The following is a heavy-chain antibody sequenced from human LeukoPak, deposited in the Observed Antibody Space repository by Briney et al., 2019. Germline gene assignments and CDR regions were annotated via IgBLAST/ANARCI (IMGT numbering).Heavy chain of an antibody. CDR2: LYNTGNT. CDR3: ARLTADGRLYFVD. J-gene: IGHJ4*02. CDR1: VFTGNSNY. D-gene: IGHD6-13*01. V-gene: IGHV3-53*01. Sequence: PGGSLRLSCAASVFTGNSNYLSWVRQAPGKGLEWVSTLYNTGNTYYANSVKGRFSISRDNSKNTLFLQMNSLRAEDTAVYYCARLTADGRLYFVDWGPGTLVTVSS.